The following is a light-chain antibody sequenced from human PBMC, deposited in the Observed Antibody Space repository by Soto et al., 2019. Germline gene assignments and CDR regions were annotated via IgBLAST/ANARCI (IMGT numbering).Light chain of an antibody. J-gene: IGKJ4*01. CDR2: GAH. V-gene: IGKV1-9*01. CDR3: QQLNSYPLS. CDR1: QAISRY. Sequence: IQLTQSPSLLSASVGDRVTNTRRASQAISRYLAWYQQKPGRAPELLIHGAHSLHSGVPSRFSGSGSGTEFSLTISSLQPEDFATYYCQQLNSYPLSFGGGTKVDIK.